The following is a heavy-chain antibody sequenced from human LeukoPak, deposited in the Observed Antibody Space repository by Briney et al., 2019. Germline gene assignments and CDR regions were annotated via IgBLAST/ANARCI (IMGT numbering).Heavy chain of an antibody. Sequence: PGGSLRLSCAASGFTFSSYEMNWVRQAPGKGLEWVSYISSSGSTIYYADSVKGRFTISRDNAKNSLYLQMNSLRAEDTAVYYCARVGLLWFGELSYYYYYMDVWGKGTTVTVSS. CDR3: ARVGLLWFGELSYYYYYMDV. V-gene: IGHV3-48*03. J-gene: IGHJ6*03. CDR1: GFTFSSYE. CDR2: ISSSGSTI. D-gene: IGHD3-10*01.